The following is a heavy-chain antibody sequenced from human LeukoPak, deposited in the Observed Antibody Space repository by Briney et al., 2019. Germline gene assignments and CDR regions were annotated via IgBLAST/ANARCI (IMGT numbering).Heavy chain of an antibody. CDR2: IGGTGTVT. Sequence: GGSLRLSCAASGFTFSSLAMSWVRQAPGKGLEWVSSIGGTGTVTYYGDSVKGRFTISRDNSKKTVHLEMSGLRADDTAVYYCAKDLYGDGGYCFEYWGQGTLVTVSS. V-gene: IGHV3-23*01. CDR3: AKDLYGDGGYCFEY. D-gene: IGHD2-21*01. J-gene: IGHJ4*02. CDR1: GFTFSSLA.